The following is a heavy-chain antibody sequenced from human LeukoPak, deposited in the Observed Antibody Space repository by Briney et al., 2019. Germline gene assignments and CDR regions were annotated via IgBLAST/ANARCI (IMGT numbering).Heavy chain of an antibody. CDR1: GSLFGNFW. Sequence: PGGSLRLSCAASGSLFGNFWMAWVRQAPGKGLEWVANIKQDGSEKSYVDSVKGRFTISADNAKNSMLLQMNSLRAEDTAVYYCARADYGGNLFFDYWGQGALVTVSS. D-gene: IGHD4-23*01. V-gene: IGHV3-7*04. J-gene: IGHJ4*02. CDR3: ARADYGGNLFFDY. CDR2: IKQDGSEK.